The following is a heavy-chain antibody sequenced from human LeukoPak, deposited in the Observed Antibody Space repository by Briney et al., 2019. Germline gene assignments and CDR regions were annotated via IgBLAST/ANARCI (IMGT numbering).Heavy chain of an antibody. V-gene: IGHV1-69*01. CDR2: IIPMFGTA. Sequence: GSSVKVSCKASGGTFSSYAISWVRQAPGQGLEWMGGIIPMFGTANYAQKFQGRVTITADESTSTAYMELSSLRSEDTAVYYCARDSCSSTSCQNWFDPWGQGTLVTVSS. J-gene: IGHJ5*02. CDR3: ARDSCSSTSCQNWFDP. CDR1: GGTFSSYA. D-gene: IGHD2-2*01.